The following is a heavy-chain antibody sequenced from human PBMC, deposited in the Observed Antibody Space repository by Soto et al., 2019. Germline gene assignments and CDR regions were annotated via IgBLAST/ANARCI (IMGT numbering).Heavy chain of an antibody. Sequence: SETLSLTCTVSGDSISSYYWSWIRQPAGKGLEWIGRIYTSGSTNYNPSLKSRVTMSVDTSKNQFSLKLSSVTAADTAVYYCASQPGSLSHHWFDPWGQGTLVTVSS. CDR3: ASQPGSLSHHWFDP. CDR2: IYTSGST. V-gene: IGHV4-4*07. CDR1: GDSISSYY. J-gene: IGHJ5*02.